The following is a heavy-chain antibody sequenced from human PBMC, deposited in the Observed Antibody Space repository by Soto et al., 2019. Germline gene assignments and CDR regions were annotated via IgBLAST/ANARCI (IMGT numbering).Heavy chain of an antibody. CDR1: GFTFSAYS. J-gene: IGHJ4*02. D-gene: IGHD1-26*01. CDR2: ISGSCGDT. Sequence: PGGSLRLSCAASGFTFSAYSMSWVRQAPGKGLECVSSISGSCGDTFYADSVKGRFTISRDNSKNTLYLQMGSLRADDAALYFCAKDSALPYSGSYSDYWGQGHLVTVSS. V-gene: IGHV3-23*01. CDR3: AKDSALPYSGSYSDY.